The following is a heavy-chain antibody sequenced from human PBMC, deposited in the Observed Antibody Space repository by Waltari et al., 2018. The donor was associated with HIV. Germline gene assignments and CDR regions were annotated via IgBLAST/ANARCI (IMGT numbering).Heavy chain of an antibody. CDR1: GGSFSGYY. CDR2: INHSGGP. J-gene: IGHJ6*02. D-gene: IGHD1-26*01. Sequence: VQLQQWGAGLLEPSETLSLTCGVYGGSFSGYYWRWIRQPPGKGLEWIGEINHSGGPNCNPSRKSRVTISLDRSRNQVSLKLTSVTAADTAVYYCARPMFIPGATQKGGMDVWGQGTTVTVSS. V-gene: IGHV4-34*01. CDR3: ARPMFIPGATQKGGMDV.